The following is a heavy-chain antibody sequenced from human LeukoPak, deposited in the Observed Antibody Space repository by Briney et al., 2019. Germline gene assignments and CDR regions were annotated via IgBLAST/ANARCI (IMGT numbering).Heavy chain of an antibody. D-gene: IGHD4-17*01. V-gene: IGHV3-11*01. J-gene: IGHJ4*02. CDR2: ISSTGSTI. CDR1: GFTFSRYY. CDR3: ARESANDYGDNHAEACLDY. Sequence: PGGSLRLSCAATGFTFSRYYMSWIRQAPGKGLEWVSYISSTGSTIYYADSVKGRFTISRDNAKNSLYLQMNSLRAEDTAVYYCARESANDYGDNHAEACLDYWGQGNLVTVSS.